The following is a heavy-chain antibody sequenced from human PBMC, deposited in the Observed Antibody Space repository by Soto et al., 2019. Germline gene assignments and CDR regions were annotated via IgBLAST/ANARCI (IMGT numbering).Heavy chain of an antibody. CDR1: GGTFSSYA. CDR3: ARGTVVTVFDY. Sequence: QVQLVQSGAEVKKPGSSVKVSCKASGGTFSSYAISWVRQAPGQGLEWMGGIIPIFGTANYAKKFQGRVTITANESTSKAYMELSSMRSEDTAVYYCARGTVVTVFDYWGQGTLVTVSS. J-gene: IGHJ4*02. CDR2: IIPIFGTA. D-gene: IGHD2-15*01. V-gene: IGHV1-69*01.